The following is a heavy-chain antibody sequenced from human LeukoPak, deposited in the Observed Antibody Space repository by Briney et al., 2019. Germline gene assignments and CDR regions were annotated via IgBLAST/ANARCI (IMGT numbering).Heavy chain of an antibody. CDR2: IKQDGSEE. Sequence: PGGSLRLSCAASGFTFSSYWMSWVRQAPGKGLEWVANIKQDGSEEYYVDSVKGRFTISRDNAKNSLYLQMNSLRAEDTAVYYCARETYGDYANFDYWGQGTLVTVSS. V-gene: IGHV3-7*04. CDR3: ARETYGDYANFDY. D-gene: IGHD4-17*01. J-gene: IGHJ4*02. CDR1: GFTFSSYW.